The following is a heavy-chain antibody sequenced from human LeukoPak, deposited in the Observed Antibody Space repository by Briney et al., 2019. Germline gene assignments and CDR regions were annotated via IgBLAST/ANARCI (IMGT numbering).Heavy chain of an antibody. CDR2: ISSSGTTI. J-gene: IGHJ5*02. D-gene: IGHD2-15*01. CDR3: ARVGVVVAATGNLWFDP. V-gene: IGHV3-48*03. Sequence: PGGSLRLSCAASGFTFSSYEMNWVRQAPGKGLEWVSYISSSGTTIYYAASVKGRFTISRDNAKNSLYLQMTSLRAEDTAVYYCARVGVVVAATGNLWFDPWGQGTLVTVSS. CDR1: GFTFSSYE.